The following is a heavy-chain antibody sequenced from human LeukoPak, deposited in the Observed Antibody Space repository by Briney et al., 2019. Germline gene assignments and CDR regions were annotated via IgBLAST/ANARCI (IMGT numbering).Heavy chain of an antibody. J-gene: IGHJ3*02. CDR1: GFTFDDYT. D-gene: IGHD6-13*01. CDR3: AKDIGFSSWYFAFGI. CDR2: ISWDGGST. Sequence: GGSLRLSCAASGFTFDDYTMHWVRQAPGKGLEWVSLISWDGGSTYYADSVKGRFTISRDNSKNSLYLQMNSLRTEDTALYYCAKDIGFSSWYFAFGIWGQGTMVTVSS. V-gene: IGHV3-43*01.